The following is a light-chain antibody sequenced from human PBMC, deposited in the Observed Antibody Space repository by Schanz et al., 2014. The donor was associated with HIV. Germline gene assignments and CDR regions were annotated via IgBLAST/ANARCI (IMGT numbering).Light chain of an antibody. J-gene: IGKJ2*01. V-gene: IGKV3-20*01. CDR1: QTLSSSH. CDR2: STS. CDR3: QQYGSSPPYT. Sequence: EIVLTQFPGTLSLSPGERGTLSCRASQTLSSSHLAWYQHKPGQAPRLLIYSTSRRANGIPDRFSGSGSGTDFTLTISRLEPEDFAVYYCQQYGSSPPYTFGQGTKLEIK.